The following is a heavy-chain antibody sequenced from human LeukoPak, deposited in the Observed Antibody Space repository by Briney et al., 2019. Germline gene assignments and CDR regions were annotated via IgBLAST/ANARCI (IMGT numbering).Heavy chain of an antibody. CDR3: ARAKENYHAHYFDY. D-gene: IGHD1-7*01. J-gene: IGHJ4*02. CDR2: ISAYNGNT. CDR1: GYTFTSCG. V-gene: IGHV1-18*01. Sequence: SVKVSCKASGYTFTSCGISWVRQAPGQGLEWMGWISAYNGNTNYAQKLQGRVTMTTDTSTSTAYMELRSLRSDDTAVYYCARAKENYHAHYFDYWGQGTLVTVSS.